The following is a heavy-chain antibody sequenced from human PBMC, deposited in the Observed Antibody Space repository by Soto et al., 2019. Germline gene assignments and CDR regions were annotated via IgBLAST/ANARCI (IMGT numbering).Heavy chain of an antibody. CDR2: ISSASGYI. V-gene: IGHV3-21*01. CDR3: ARGRAVTTMAEGFDI. Sequence: EMQLVESGGGLVKPGGSLRLSCAASGLNLTNFTMNWVRQAPGKGLDWVSSISSASGYIYYADSVKGRFTISRDNAKNLLFLQLDSLRVEDTAVYYCARGRAVTTMAEGFDIWGQGTMVTVSS. D-gene: IGHD4-17*01. CDR1: GLNLTNFT. J-gene: IGHJ3*02.